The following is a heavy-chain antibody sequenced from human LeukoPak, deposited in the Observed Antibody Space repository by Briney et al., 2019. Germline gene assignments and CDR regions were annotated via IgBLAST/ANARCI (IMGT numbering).Heavy chain of an antibody. J-gene: IGHJ4*02. CDR1: GLAFSAYK. V-gene: IGHV3-74*01. Sequence: GGSLRLSCAASGLAFSAYKMHWVRQAPRKGLVWVSRISTDGYTTDYADFVQGRFTASRDNTKNTWSLEMNSLRAEDTAVYYCVVGGSPGYWGQGTLVTVS. D-gene: IGHD2-15*01. CDR3: VVGGSPGY. CDR2: ISTDGYTT.